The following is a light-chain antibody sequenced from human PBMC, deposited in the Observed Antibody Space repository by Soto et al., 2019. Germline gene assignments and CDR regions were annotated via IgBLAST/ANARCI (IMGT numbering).Light chain of an antibody. J-gene: IGKJ4*01. Sequence: VVLTQSPATLSLSPGERATLSCRTSLSVSVYLDWYQQKPGQAPRLLISDASNRATGIPDRFSGSGSGTDFTLTISRLEPEDFAVYYCQQYRSSPLTFGGGTKVDIK. CDR1: LSVSVY. CDR2: DAS. CDR3: QQYRSSPLT. V-gene: IGKV3-20*01.